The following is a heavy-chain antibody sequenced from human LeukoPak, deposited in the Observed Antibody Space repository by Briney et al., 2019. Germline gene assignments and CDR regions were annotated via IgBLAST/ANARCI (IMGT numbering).Heavy chain of an antibody. V-gene: IGHV3-9*01. J-gene: IGHJ4*02. CDR3: AKPAPTLGRSGSH. Sequence: GRSLRLSCAASGFTFDDYAMHWVRQAPGKGLEWVSGISWNSGSIVYADSVKGRFTISRDNAKNSLYLQMNSLRAEDTALYYCAKPAPTLGRSGSHWGQGTLVTVSS. D-gene: IGHD3-10*01. CDR2: ISWNSGSI. CDR1: GFTFDDYA.